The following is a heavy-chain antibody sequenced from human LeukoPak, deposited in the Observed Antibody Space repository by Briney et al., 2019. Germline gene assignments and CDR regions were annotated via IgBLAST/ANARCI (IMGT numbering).Heavy chain of an antibody. CDR3: ARDERVVGAKGAYTYYYYGMDV. D-gene: IGHD1-26*01. J-gene: IGHJ6*02. CDR1: GFTFSSYS. V-gene: IGHV3-21*01. Sequence: GGSLRLSCAASGFTFSSYSMNWVRQAPGKGLEWVSSISSSSSYIYYADSVKGRFTISRDNAKNSLYLQMNSLRAEDTAVYYCARDERVVGAKGAYTYYYYGMDVWGQGTTVIVSS. CDR2: ISSSSSYI.